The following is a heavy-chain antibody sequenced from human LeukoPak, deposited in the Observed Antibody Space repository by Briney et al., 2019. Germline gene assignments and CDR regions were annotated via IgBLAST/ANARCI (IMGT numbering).Heavy chain of an antibody. CDR2: IIPIFGTA. Sequence: SVKVSCKASGGTFSSYAISWVRQAPGQGLEWMGGIIPIFGTANYAQKFQGRVTITADKSTSTAHMELSRLRSDDTAVYYCARGGLGMDVWGKGTTVTVSS. CDR1: GGTFSSYA. J-gene: IGHJ6*04. V-gene: IGHV1-69*06. CDR3: ARGGLGMDV. D-gene: IGHD3-16*01.